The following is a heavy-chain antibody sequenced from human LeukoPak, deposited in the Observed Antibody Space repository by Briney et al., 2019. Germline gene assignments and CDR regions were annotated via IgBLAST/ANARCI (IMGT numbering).Heavy chain of an antibody. CDR1: GFTFSSYS. CDR3: ARRGGFCSSTSCYPIDY. J-gene: IGHJ4*02. CDR2: ISSSGSYI. Sequence: PGGSLRLSCAVSGFTFSSYSMNWVRQAPGKGLEWVSSISSSGSYIFYADSVKGRFTISRDNAKNSLYLQMNGLRAEDTAVYYCARRGGFCSSTSCYPIDYWGQGTLVTVSS. V-gene: IGHV3-21*01. D-gene: IGHD2-2*01.